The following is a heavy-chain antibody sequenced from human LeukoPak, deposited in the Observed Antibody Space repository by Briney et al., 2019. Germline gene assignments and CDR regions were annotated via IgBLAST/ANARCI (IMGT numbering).Heavy chain of an antibody. J-gene: IGHJ4*02. CDR2: INPNSGGT. Sequence: ASVKVSCKASGYTFTGYYMYWVRQAPGQGLEWVGWINPNSGGTNYAQKFQGRVTMTRGTSISTAYMELSRLGSDDTAVYYCARGPHYYDPPDYWGQGTLVTVSS. CDR1: GYTFTGYY. D-gene: IGHD3-22*01. V-gene: IGHV1-2*02. CDR3: ARGPHYYDPPDY.